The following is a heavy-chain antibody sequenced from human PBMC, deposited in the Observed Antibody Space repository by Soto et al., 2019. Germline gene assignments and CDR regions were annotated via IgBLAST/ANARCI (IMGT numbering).Heavy chain of an antibody. D-gene: IGHD3-3*01. CDR1: GFTFSNYA. Sequence: EVQLLESGGGLVQPGGSLTLSCVASGFTFSNYAMSWVRQAPGKGLEWVSLIGGNGGTTNYANSVKGRFTISRDNSKKTVYLQMNSLSADDTAVYYCAKGRANTMFGVDTLFDYWGRGTLVTVSS. CDR3: AKGRANTMFGVDTLFDY. V-gene: IGHV3-23*01. CDR2: IGGNGGTT. J-gene: IGHJ4*02.